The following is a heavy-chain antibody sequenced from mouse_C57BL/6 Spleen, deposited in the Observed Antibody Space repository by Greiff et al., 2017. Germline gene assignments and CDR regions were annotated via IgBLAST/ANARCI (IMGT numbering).Heavy chain of an antibody. Sequence: QVQLQQPGAELVKPGASVKLSCKASGYTFTSYWMHWVKQRPGQGLEWIGMIHPNSGSTNYNEKFKSKATLTVDKSSSTAYMQLNSLTSEDSAVYYCARGRFQYYYARDYWGQGTSGTVSS. CDR3: ARGRFQYYYARDY. CDR1: GYTFTSYW. J-gene: IGHJ4*01. CDR2: IHPNSGST. V-gene: IGHV1-64*01.